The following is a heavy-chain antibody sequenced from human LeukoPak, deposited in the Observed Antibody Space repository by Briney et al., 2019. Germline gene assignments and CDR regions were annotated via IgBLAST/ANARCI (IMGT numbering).Heavy chain of an antibody. J-gene: IGHJ5*02. D-gene: IGHD6-6*01. CDR2: VDPNNGAT. CDR3: AGALRHSSSSGWFDR. V-gene: IGHV1-2*02. CDR1: GYTFTGYY. Sequence: ASVKVSCKASGYTFTGYYIHWVRQAPGQGLEWMGWVDPNNGATNYARKLQGRVTMTTDTSASTVYMELSSLTSDDTAVYYCAGALRHSSSSGWFDRWGQGSLVTVSS.